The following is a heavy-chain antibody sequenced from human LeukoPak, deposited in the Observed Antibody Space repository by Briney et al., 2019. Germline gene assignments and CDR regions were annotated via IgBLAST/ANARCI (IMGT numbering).Heavy chain of an antibody. V-gene: IGHV4-39*01. CDR2: IYYSGST. CDR1: GFTFSGYW. D-gene: IGHD3-22*01. J-gene: IGHJ3*02. CDR3: ARRRERVTMIVRGAFDI. Sequence: PGGSLRLSCAASGFTFSGYWMTWVRQPPGKGLEWIGSIYYSGSTYYNPSLKSRVTISVDTSKNQFSLKLSSVTAADTAVYYCARRRERVTMIVRGAFDIWGQGTMVTVSS.